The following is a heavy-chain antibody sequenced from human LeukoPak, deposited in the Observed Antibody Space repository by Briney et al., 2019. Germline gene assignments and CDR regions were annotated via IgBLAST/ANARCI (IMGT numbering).Heavy chain of an antibody. D-gene: IGHD3-22*01. V-gene: IGHV3-48*03. J-gene: IGHJ4*02. CDR3: ARAKLYYYDTSGYYSGFDY. Sequence: PGGSLRLSCWASGFTFTSYEMNWVRQAPGKGLEWVSYISSSGSTIYYADSVKGRFTISRDNAKNSQYLQMNSLRAEDTAVYYCARAKLYYYDTSGYYSGFDYWGQGTLVTVSS. CDR1: GFTFTSYE. CDR2: ISSSGSTI.